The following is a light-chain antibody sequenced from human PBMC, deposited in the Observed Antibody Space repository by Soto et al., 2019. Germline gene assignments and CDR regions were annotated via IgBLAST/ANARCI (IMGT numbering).Light chain of an antibody. J-gene: IGKJ5*01. CDR1: QSVGSN. CDR2: GAS. Sequence: EIVLTQSPAPLSVSPGERATLSCRASQSVGSNLAWFQQKPGQAPRLIIYGASSRATGIPDRFSGSGSGTDCTLTISRLEPEDFAVYYCQQYGSSPVTLGQGTRLEIK. CDR3: QQYGSSPVT. V-gene: IGKV3-20*01.